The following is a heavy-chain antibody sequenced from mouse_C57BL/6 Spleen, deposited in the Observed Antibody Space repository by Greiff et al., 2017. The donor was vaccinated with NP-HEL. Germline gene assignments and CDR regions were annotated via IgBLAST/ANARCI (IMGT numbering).Heavy chain of an antibody. J-gene: IGHJ2*01. Sequence: QVQLQQPGAELVRPGTSVKLSCKASGYTFTSYWMHWVKQRPGQGLEWIGVIDPSDSYTNSNQKFKGKATLTVDTSSSTAYMQLSSLTSEDSAVYYCARAGGNFDYWGQGTTLTVSS. CDR3: ARAGGNFDY. CDR2: IDPSDSYT. CDR1: GYTFTSYW. V-gene: IGHV1-59*01.